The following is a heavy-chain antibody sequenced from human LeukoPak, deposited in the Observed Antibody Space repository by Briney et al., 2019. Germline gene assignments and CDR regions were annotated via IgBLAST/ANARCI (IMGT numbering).Heavy chain of an antibody. V-gene: IGHV1-18*01. Sequence: ASVKVPCKASGYTFTSYGIIWVRQAPGQGLEWMGWINVYNGNTNYAQKFQGRVTMTRDTSISTAYMELSRLRSDDTAVYYCARGNTASHYYYYYYMDVWGKGTTVTISS. CDR3: ARGNTASHYYYYYYMDV. CDR2: INVYNGNT. D-gene: IGHD5-18*01. CDR1: GYTFTSYG. J-gene: IGHJ6*03.